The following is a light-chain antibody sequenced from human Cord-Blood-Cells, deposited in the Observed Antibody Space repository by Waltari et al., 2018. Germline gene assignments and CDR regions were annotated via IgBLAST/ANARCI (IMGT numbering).Light chain of an antibody. CDR3: QQYNSYWT. CDR1: QSISSW. V-gene: IGKV1-5*01. Sequence: DIQMTQSPSTLSASVGDRVTITCRASQSISSWLAWYQQKPGKAPKLLIYDASSLESGVPLRFSGSGSGTEFTLAISSLQPDDFATYYGQQYNSYWTFGQGTKVEIK. CDR2: DAS. J-gene: IGKJ1*01.